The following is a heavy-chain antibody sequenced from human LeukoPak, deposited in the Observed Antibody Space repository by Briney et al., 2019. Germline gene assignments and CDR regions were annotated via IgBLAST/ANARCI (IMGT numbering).Heavy chain of an antibody. CDR3: ARSPPEYYDFWSGSTSWFDP. D-gene: IGHD3-3*01. CDR1: GFTFSSHS. Sequence: GGSLRLSCAASGFTFSSHSMNWVRQAPGKGLEWVSSINSSSGYIYYADSMKGRFTISRDNAKNSLYLQMNSLRAEDTAVYYCARSPPEYYDFWSGSTSWFDPWGQGTLVTVSS. V-gene: IGHV3-21*01. CDR2: INSSSGYI. J-gene: IGHJ5*02.